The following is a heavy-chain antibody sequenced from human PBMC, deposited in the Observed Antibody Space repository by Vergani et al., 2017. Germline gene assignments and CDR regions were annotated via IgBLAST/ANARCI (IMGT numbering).Heavy chain of an antibody. CDR2: IFPGDSDT. CDR3: ARGGSGYQWAGYYYMDV. D-gene: IGHD5-12*01. J-gene: IGHJ6*03. V-gene: IGHV5-51*01. Sequence: EVHLVQSGAEVKKPGESLKISCKGSGYSFTSYWIGWVRQKPGKGLEWMGIIFPGDSDTKYSPSFQGQVTISADKSINTAYLQWSSLRASDTAMYYCARGGSGYQWAGYYYMDVWGKGTTVTVSS. CDR1: GYSFTSYW.